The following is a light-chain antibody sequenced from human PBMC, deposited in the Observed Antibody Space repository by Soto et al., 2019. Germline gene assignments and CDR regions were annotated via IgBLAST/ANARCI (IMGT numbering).Light chain of an antibody. Sequence: EVVMSQSPATLSVSPGERATLSCRASQSVSTNLACDQQKPGQPPSLLIYRASTRATGTPARFSGSGSRTEFTLTISSLQSEDFAVYYCQQCNNWPLTFGGGTKVEIK. J-gene: IGKJ4*01. V-gene: IGKV3-15*01. CDR2: RAS. CDR3: QQCNNWPLT. CDR1: QSVSTN.